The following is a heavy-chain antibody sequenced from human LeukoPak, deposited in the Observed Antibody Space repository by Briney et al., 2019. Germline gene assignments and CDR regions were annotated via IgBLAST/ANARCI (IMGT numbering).Heavy chain of an antibody. CDR1: GGSISSYY. Sequence: PSETLSLTCTVSGGSISSYYWSWIRQPPGKGLEWIGYIYYSGSTNYNPSLKSRVTISVDTSKNQFSLKLSSVTAADTAVYYCARVYLVAGAYNWFDPWGQGTLVTVSS. CDR2: IYYSGST. CDR3: ARVYLVAGAYNWFDP. D-gene: IGHD6-19*01. J-gene: IGHJ5*02. V-gene: IGHV4-59*01.